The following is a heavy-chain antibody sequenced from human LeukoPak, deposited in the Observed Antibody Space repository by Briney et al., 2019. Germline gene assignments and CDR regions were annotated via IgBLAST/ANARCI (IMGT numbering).Heavy chain of an antibody. D-gene: IGHD7-27*01. CDR2: IYHSGST. CDR1: GGSISSSNW. J-gene: IGHJ4*02. CDR3: ARESSWGNFDY. V-gene: IGHV4-4*02. Sequence: SETLSLTCAVSGGSISSSNWWSWVRQPPGKGLEWIGEIYHSGSTNYNPSLKSRVTISVDKSKNQFSLKLSYVTAADTAVYFCARESSWGNFDYWGQGTLVTVSS.